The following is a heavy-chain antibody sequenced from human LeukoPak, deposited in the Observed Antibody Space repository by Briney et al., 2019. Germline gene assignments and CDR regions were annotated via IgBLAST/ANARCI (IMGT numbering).Heavy chain of an antibody. J-gene: IGHJ3*02. Sequence: SETLSLTCTVSGGSISSSSFYWGWIRQPPGKGLEWIGSIYYSGSTYYNPSLKSRVTISVDTSKNQFSLKVSSVTAAETAVYYCARPALGAFDIWGQGTMVTVSS. CDR3: ARPALGAFDI. D-gene: IGHD2-15*01. CDR1: GGSISSSSFY. CDR2: IYYSGST. V-gene: IGHV4-39*01.